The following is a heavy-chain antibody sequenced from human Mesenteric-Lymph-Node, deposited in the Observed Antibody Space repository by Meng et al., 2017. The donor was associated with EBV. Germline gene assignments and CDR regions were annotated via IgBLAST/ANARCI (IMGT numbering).Heavy chain of an antibody. CDR3: GRDQGRELINH. D-gene: IGHD1-7*01. Sequence: VPLQEAGPGLVNPSGTLSLTLIVSGDSNSSDIWWSWVRQPPGKGLEWIGEVYHRGDTNYNPSLKSRVDISVDKSKNQFYLSLFSVTAADTAVYYCGRDQGRELINHWGQGTLVTVSS. CDR2: VYHRGDT. J-gene: IGHJ4*02. CDR1: GDSNSSDIW. V-gene: IGHV4-4*02.